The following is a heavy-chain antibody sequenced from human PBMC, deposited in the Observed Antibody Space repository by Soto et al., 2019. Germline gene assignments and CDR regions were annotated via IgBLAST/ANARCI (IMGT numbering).Heavy chain of an antibody. CDR3: VESGGAADY. CDR1: GFTFSSYW. Sequence: EVQLVESGGGLVPPGGSLRLSCAASGFTFSSYWMGWVRQAPGKGLEWVANIQQDGSERHYGASVKGRFTISRDNAKNSLYLQMNSLRAEDTAVYYCVESGGAADYWGQGTLVTVSS. V-gene: IGHV3-7*03. D-gene: IGHD2-8*02. J-gene: IGHJ4*02. CDR2: IQQDGSER.